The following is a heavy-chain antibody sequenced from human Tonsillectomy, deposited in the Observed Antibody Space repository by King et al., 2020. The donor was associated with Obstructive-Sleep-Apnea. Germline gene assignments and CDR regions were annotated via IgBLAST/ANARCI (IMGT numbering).Heavy chain of an antibody. Sequence: QLQESGPGLVKPSETLSLTCTVSGGSISSYYWSWIRQPPGKGLEWIGYIYYSGSTNYNPSLKSRVTISVDTSKNQFSRRLNAVTAADTAVYYCAGDRGAGDWFDPWGQGTLVTVSS. CDR1: GGSISSYY. CDR3: AGDRGAGDWFDP. CDR2: IYYSGST. J-gene: IGHJ5*02. V-gene: IGHV4-59*01. D-gene: IGHD1-26*01.